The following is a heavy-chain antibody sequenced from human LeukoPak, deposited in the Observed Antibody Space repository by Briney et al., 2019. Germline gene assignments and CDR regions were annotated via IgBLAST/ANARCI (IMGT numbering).Heavy chain of an antibody. V-gene: IGHV3-9*01. CDR1: GFTFTDYT. CDR3: AASLPNIVVVPAAKGPFGS. CDR2: ISWNSGSI. J-gene: IGHJ5*02. Sequence: GGSLRLSCAASGFTFTDYTMHWARQAPGKGLEWVSGISWNSGSIGYADSVKGRFTISRDNSKNTLYLQMSSLRAEDTAVYYCAASLPNIVVVPAAKGPFGSWGQGTLVTVSS. D-gene: IGHD2-2*01.